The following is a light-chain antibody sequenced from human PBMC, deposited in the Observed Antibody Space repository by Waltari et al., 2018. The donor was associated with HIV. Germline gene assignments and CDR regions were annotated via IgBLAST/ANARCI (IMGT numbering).Light chain of an antibody. Sequence: EIALTHSAATLSVSPGERATLSCRASQTVSTNLAWYQQKPGQAPRVLIYDASTRATGTPARFSGSGSGTEFTLTISSLQSEDCAVYFCQQYNDWPTTFGQGTKVEIK. V-gene: IGKV3-15*01. CDR1: QTVSTN. CDR2: DAS. J-gene: IGKJ1*01. CDR3: QQYNDWPTT.